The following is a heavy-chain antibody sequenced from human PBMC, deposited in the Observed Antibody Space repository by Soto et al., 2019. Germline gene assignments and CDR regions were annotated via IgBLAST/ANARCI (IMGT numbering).Heavy chain of an antibody. CDR3: ARVMDKKVNRPDFDD. Sequence: ASVKVSFKASCYSFANYFFILVLHSPVQWLEWMGWISAYNGDTNYAQKLRCRVTMTTDTATSTAYMELRSLRSDDTAVYYCARVMDKKVNRPDFDDWGNGTLVTVS. CDR2: ISAYNGDT. CDR1: CYSFANYF. J-gene: IGHJ4*01. D-gene: IGHD2-21*01. V-gene: IGHV1-18*01.